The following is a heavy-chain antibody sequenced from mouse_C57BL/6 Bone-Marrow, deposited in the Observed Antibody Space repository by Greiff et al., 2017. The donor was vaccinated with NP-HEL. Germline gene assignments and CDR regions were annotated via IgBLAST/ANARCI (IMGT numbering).Heavy chain of an antibody. Sequence: EVQVVESGPVLVKPGASVKMSCKASGYTFTDYYMNWVKQSHGKSLEWIGVINPYNGGTSYNQKFKGKATLTVDKSSSTAYMELNSLTSEDSAVYYCARSGNPVPVVAYWGQGTLVTVSA. D-gene: IGHD6-1*01. CDR3: ARSGNPVPVVAY. CDR1: GYTFTDYY. CDR2: INPYNGGT. J-gene: IGHJ3*01. V-gene: IGHV1-19*01.